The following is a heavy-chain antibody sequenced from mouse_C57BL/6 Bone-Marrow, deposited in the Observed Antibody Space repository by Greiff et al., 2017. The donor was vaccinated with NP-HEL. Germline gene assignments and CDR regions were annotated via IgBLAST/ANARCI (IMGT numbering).Heavy chain of an antibody. D-gene: IGHD2-1*01. CDR3: ARSPSGNYEDYAMDY. CDR2: INPSNGGT. Sequence: QVQLQQPGTELVKPGASVKLSCKASGYTFTSYWMHWVKQRPGQGLEWIGNINPSNGGTNYNEKFKSKATLTADKSSSTAYMQLSSLTSEDSAVYYCARSPSGNYEDYAMDYGGQGTSVTVSS. J-gene: IGHJ4*01. CDR1: GYTFTSYW. V-gene: IGHV1-53*01.